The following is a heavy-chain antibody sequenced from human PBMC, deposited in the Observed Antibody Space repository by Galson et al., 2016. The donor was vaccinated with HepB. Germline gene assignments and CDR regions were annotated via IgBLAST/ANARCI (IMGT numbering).Heavy chain of an antibody. D-gene: IGHD3-3*01. CDR3: AREPALLGHLEWVLGVY. CDR1: GDSISSGNYY. V-gene: IGHV4-61*02. Sequence: TLSLTCTVSGDSISSGNYYWSWIRQPAGKGLEWIGRFYTGGTIDYNPSLKSRVTISVATSKNQLSLRLSSVTAADTAVYYCAREPALLGHLEWVLGVYWGQGTLVTGSS. J-gene: IGHJ4*02. CDR2: FYTGGTI.